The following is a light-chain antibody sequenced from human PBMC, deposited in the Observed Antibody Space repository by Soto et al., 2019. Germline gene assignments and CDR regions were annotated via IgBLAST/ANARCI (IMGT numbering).Light chain of an antibody. CDR3: QQYYTTPLT. V-gene: IGKV4-1*01. J-gene: IGKJ4*01. CDR1: LNIYFRSNNRNY. CDR2: WAS. Sequence: DIVVTQSPDSLRVSLGERATITCTSSLNIYFRSNNRNYLAWYQQKSGQPPKLLIYWASTREPGVPDRFSGSGSGTYFTLTIDNVQPHDVAVYYCQQYYTTPLTFGGGTRVDIK.